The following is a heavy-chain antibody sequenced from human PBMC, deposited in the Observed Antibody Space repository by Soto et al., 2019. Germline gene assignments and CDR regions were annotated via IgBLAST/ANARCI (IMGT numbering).Heavy chain of an antibody. CDR3: VRDMARDFWTGIYYAMDV. CDR2: ISSSGGST. D-gene: IGHD3-3*01. V-gene: IGHV3-23*01. Sequence: EVQLLESGGGLVQPGGSLRLSCAASGFTFSSYAINWVRQAPGKGLEWVSGISSSGGSTNYAASVKGRFSISRDSSRNTVYVQMNSLRAEDTAVYYCVRDMARDFWTGIYYAMDVWGQGTTVTVSS. J-gene: IGHJ6*02. CDR1: GFTFSSYA.